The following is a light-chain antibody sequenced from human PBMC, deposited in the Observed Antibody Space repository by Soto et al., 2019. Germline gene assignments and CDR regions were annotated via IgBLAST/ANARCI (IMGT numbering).Light chain of an antibody. CDR2: KAS. CDR1: QSISNW. Sequence: DIQMTQSPSTLSASVGERVTITCRASQSISNWLAWYQQKPGKAPKVLIYKASSLDSGVPPRFSGSGSGTKFTLTISSLQPDDFATYYCQQYDSYPLTFGGGTKVDIK. J-gene: IGKJ4*01. V-gene: IGKV1-5*03. CDR3: QQYDSYPLT.